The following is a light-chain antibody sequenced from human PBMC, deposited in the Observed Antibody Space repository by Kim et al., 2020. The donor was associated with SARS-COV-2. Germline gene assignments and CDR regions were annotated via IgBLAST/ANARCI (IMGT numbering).Light chain of an antibody. V-gene: IGLV1-44*01. CDR3: ASWDDSLNGL. CDR2: GND. J-gene: IGLJ2*01. CDR1: SSNIGSYV. Sequence: QSVLTQPPSVSGTPGQRVTISCSGSSSNIGSYVVNWYQQFPEKPPNLLIYGNDQRPAEVPDRFSASKSGTSSSLAISGHQSEDEADYYCASWDDSLNGLFGGGTQLTVL.